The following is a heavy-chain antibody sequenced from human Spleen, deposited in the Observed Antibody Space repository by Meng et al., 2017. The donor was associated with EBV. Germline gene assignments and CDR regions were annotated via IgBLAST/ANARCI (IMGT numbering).Heavy chain of an antibody. D-gene: IGHD3-22*01. Sequence: VQRQQWGAGLLKPSETLSLTCAVYGGSFSGYFWSWIRQSPGKGLEWIGEINYSGTTKYNPSLKSRVTMSVDTSKNQISLKVRSVTAADTAVYYCAGGDDDSGGYYYLWGQGALVTVSS. CDR3: AGGDDDSGGYYYL. CDR2: INYSGTT. V-gene: IGHV4-34*01. CDR1: GGSFSGYF. J-gene: IGHJ4*02.